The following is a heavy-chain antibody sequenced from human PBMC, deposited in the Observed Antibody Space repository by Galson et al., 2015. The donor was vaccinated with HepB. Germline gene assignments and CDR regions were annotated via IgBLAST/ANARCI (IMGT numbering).Heavy chain of an antibody. CDR3: ARDQAGLYDNSGSYFDY. D-gene: IGHD3-22*01. CDR2: ISYDGTDK. V-gene: IGHV3-30*03. J-gene: IGHJ4*02. Sequence: SLRLSCAASGFTLGNYGLHWVRQAPGKGLEWLAIISYDGTDKKYADSLRGRFTISRDNSKNTLYLQMTGLTTEDTAVYYCARDQAGLYDNSGSYFDYWGQGTLVTVSS. CDR1: GFTLGNYG.